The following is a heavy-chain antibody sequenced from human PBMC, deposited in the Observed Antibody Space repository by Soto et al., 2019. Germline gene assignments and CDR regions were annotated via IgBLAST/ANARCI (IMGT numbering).Heavy chain of an antibody. CDR2: ISWNSGSI. D-gene: IGHD5-12*01. J-gene: IGHJ5*02. Sequence: EVQLVESGGGLVQPGRSLRLSCAASGFTFDDYAMHWVRQAPGKGLEWVSGISWNSGSIGYADSVKGRFTISRDNAKNSLYLQMNSLRAEDTALYYCAKDGGYAASRVFNWFAPWGQGTLVTVSS. V-gene: IGHV3-9*01. CDR3: AKDGGYAASRVFNWFAP. CDR1: GFTFDDYA.